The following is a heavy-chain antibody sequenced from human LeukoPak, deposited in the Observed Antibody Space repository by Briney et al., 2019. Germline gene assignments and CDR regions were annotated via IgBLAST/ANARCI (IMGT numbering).Heavy chain of an antibody. CDR1: GFTFSSYW. Sequence: GGSLRLSCAASGFTFSSYWMSWVRQAPGKGLEWVANIKQDGSEKYYVDSVKGRFTISRGNAKNSLYLQMNNVRAEDTAVYFCAANTQSGYWGQGALVTVSS. CDR2: IKQDGSEK. CDR3: AANTQSGY. D-gene: IGHD3-16*01. V-gene: IGHV3-7*05. J-gene: IGHJ4*02.